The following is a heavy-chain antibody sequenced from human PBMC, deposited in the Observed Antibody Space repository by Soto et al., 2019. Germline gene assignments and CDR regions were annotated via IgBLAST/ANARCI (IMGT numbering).Heavy chain of an antibody. CDR2: INSDGSST. D-gene: IGHD3-22*01. Sequence: EVQLVESGGGLVQPGGSLRLSCAASGFTFSSYWMHWVRQAPGKGLVWVSRINSDGSSTSYADSVKGRFTISRDNAKSSLYLQRNSQRAEDTAVYYCARGGIYDSSGYYLFDYWGQGTLVTVSS. CDR3: ARGGIYDSSGYYLFDY. CDR1: GFTFSSYW. J-gene: IGHJ4*02. V-gene: IGHV3-74*01.